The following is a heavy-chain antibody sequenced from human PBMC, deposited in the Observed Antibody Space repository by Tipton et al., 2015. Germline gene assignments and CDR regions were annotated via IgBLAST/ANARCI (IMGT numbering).Heavy chain of an antibody. V-gene: IGHV3-43*01. CDR3: AKEAYCISTSCLYFGMDV. J-gene: IGHJ6*02. D-gene: IGHD2-2*01. CDR2: ITWDGSIT. CDR1: GFTFHNYA. Sequence: SLRLSCAASGFTFHNYAMHWVRQAPGKGLEWVSLITWDGSITYYADSVKGRFTISRDNSKNSLSLQMNSLRTEDTALYYCAKEAYCISTSCLYFGMDVWGQGTTVTVSS.